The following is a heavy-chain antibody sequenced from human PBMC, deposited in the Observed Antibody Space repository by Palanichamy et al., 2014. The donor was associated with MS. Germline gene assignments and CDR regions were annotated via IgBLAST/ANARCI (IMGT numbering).Heavy chain of an antibody. CDR2: FYYGGAT. D-gene: IGHD5-18*01. CDR3: ARQRYSYGDFDY. V-gene: IGHV4-39*01. J-gene: IGHJ4*02. Sequence: QLQLQESGPGLVKPSETLSLTCTVSGGPISSSSYYWGWIRQPPGKGLEWIGSFYYGGATYYNPSLKSRATMSLDTSNNHFSLILRSATAADAAVYYCARQRYSYGDFDYWGRGRLVTVST. CDR1: GGPISSSSYY.